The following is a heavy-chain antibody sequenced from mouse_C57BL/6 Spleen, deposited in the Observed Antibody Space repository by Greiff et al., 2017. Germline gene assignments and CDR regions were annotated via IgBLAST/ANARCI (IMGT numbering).Heavy chain of an antibody. CDR2: IYPRSGNT. CDR3: AREGITTVVEGY. Sequence: QVQLQQSGAELARPGASVKLSCKASGYTFTSYGISWVKQRTGQGLGWIGEIYPRSGNTYYNEKFKGKATLTADKSSSTAYMELRSLTSEDSAVYFCAREGITTVVEGYWGQGTTLTVSS. V-gene: IGHV1-81*01. J-gene: IGHJ2*01. D-gene: IGHD1-1*01. CDR1: GYTFTSYG.